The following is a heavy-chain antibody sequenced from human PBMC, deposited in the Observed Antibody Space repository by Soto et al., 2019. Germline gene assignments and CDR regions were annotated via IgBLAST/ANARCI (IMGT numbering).Heavy chain of an antibody. Sequence: GESLKISCKGSGYSFTSYWIAWVRQMPGKGLEWMGIIYPADSDTIYSPSFQSQVTISADKSINTAYLQWSSLKASDTAMYHCARFFYGSGSYYHSPRFDYWGQGTLVTVSS. V-gene: IGHV5-51*01. CDR3: ARFFYGSGSYYHSPRFDY. D-gene: IGHD3-10*01. CDR2: IYPADSDT. CDR1: GYSFTSYW. J-gene: IGHJ4*02.